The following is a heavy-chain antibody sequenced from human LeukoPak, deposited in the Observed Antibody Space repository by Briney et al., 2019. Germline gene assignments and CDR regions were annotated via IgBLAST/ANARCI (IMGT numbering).Heavy chain of an antibody. CDR3: AKNGDRGAYCSGGSCYPYYYYYMDV. V-gene: IGHV3-23*01. J-gene: IGHJ6*03. CDR1: GFTFSNYW. Sequence: GGSLRLSCAASGFTFSNYWMHWVRQAPGKGLEWVSSISSTGGTTYYADSVKGRFTTSRDNSKNTLFLQVNSLRAEDTAIYYCAKNGDRGAYCSGGSCYPYYYYYMDVWGEGTTVTISS. CDR2: ISSTGGTT. D-gene: IGHD2-15*01.